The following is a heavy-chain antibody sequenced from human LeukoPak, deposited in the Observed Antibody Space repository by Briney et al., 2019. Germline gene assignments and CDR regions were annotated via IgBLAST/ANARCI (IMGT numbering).Heavy chain of an antibody. CDR2: IYYSGST. Sequence: SEPLSLTCTVSGGSISTSSYYWGWIRQPPGKGLEWVGSIYYSGSTYYNPSLKSRVTISVDTSKNQFSLKLSSVTAADTAVYYCARWGNDPGSGSLYNWFDPWGQGTLVTVSS. CDR1: GGSISTSSYY. J-gene: IGHJ5*02. CDR3: ARWGNDPGSGSLYNWFDP. D-gene: IGHD3-10*01. V-gene: IGHV4-39*07.